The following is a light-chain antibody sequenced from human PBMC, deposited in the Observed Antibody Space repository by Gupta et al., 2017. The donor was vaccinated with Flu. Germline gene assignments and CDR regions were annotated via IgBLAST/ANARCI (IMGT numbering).Light chain of an antibody. CDR1: QSGLYTSSNKNY. CDR2: WAS. Sequence: DIVMTQSLDSLAVSLGEKATINFKSSQSGLYTSSNKNYLAWYQQKPGQPPKLLIYWASTRESGVPDRFSGSGSGTDFTLSISSLQAEDVAIYYCQQKYNTPLTFGRGTKVEI. CDR3: QQKYNTPLT. V-gene: IGKV4-1*01. J-gene: IGKJ4*01.